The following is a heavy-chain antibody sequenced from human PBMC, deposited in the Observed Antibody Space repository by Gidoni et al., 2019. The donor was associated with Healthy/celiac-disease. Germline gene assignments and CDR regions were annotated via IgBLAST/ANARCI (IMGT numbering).Heavy chain of an antibody. Sequence: QVQLQESGPGLVKPSQTLSLTCTFSGGSISSGDYYWSWIRQPPGKGLEWIGYIFYSGSTYYNPSLKSRVTISVDTSKNQFSLKLSSVTAADTAVYYCARVGWDGNQFDYWGQGTLVTVSS. CDR3: ARVGWDGNQFDY. CDR1: GGSISSGDYY. D-gene: IGHD1-26*01. CDR2: IFYSGST. J-gene: IGHJ4*02. V-gene: IGHV4-30-4*01.